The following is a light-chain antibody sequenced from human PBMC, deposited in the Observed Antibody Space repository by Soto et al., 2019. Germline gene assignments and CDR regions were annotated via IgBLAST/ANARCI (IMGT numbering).Light chain of an antibody. V-gene: IGKV3-20*01. CDR3: QQYGSSAWT. Sequence: EIVLTQSPGTLSLSPGETVTLPCRASQSIYNRYLAWFQQKPGQAPRLLIFGASSRAIGISDRFSGGGSGTDFSLTISRLEPEDFAVYYCQQYGSSAWTFGQGTKVDIK. CDR1: QSIYNRY. J-gene: IGKJ1*01. CDR2: GAS.